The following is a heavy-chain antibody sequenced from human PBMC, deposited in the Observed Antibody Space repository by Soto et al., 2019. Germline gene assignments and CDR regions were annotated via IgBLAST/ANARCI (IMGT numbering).Heavy chain of an antibody. CDR3: ARLKYYDKLLGAFDI. CDR2: IDPSDSYT. D-gene: IGHD3-22*01. Sequence: PGESLKISCKGSGYSFTSYWISWVRQMPGKGLEWMGRIDPSDSYTNYSPSFQGHVTISADKSISTAYLQWSSLKASDTAMYYCARLKYYDKLLGAFDIWGQGTMVTVSS. CDR1: GYSFTSYW. V-gene: IGHV5-10-1*01. J-gene: IGHJ3*02.